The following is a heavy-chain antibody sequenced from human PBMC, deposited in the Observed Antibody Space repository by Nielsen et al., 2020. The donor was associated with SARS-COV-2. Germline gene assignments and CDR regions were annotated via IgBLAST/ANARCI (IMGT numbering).Heavy chain of an antibody. J-gene: IGHJ6*02. CDR1: GFTFRSHG. V-gene: IGHV3-30*18. Sequence: GFLRLPCSASGFTFRSHGMHWVRQAPGKGLEWVAVISYDGSNKYYADSVKGRFTISRDNSKNTLYLQMNSLRAEDTAVYYCAKDSVRGMDVWGQGTTVTVSS. CDR3: AKDSVRGMDV. CDR2: ISYDGSNK. D-gene: IGHD2-2*01.